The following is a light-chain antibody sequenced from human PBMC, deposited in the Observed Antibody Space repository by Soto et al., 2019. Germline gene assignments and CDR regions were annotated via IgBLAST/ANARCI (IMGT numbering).Light chain of an antibody. Sequence: DIQMTQSPSTLSASVGDRVTITCRASQGISSWLAWYQQKPGKVPKVLSYDVSSLQSGVPSRFSGSGSGTEFTLTISSLQPEDFATYYGQQYKSYSWTVGQGTKVEIK. CDR3: QQYKSYSWT. CDR1: QGISSW. V-gene: IGKV1-5*01. CDR2: DVS. J-gene: IGKJ1*01.